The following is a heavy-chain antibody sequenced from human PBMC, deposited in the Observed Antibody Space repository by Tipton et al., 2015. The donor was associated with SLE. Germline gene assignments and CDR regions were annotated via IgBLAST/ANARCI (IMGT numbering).Heavy chain of an antibody. V-gene: IGHV3-11*04. CDR2: ISSSGSIK. Sequence: SLRLSCAASGFTFSDYYMSWIRQAPGKGLEWVSYISSSGSIKYYADSVKGRFTISRDNAKNSLYLQMDSLRAEDTAVYYCARDLLRMTTFNYYYGMDVWGQGTTVTVSS. CDR3: ARDLLRMTTFNYYYGMDV. J-gene: IGHJ6*02. D-gene: IGHD3-22*01. CDR1: GFTFSDYY.